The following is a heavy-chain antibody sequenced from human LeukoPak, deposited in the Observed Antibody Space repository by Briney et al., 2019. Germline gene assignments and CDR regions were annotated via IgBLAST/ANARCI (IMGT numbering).Heavy chain of an antibody. CDR1: GFTFSSYW. D-gene: IGHD2-15*01. V-gene: IGHV3-7*01. CDR2: IKQDGSEK. CDR3: ARGYCSGGSCSKYDY. Sequence: GGSLRLSCAASGFTFSSYWMSWVRQAPGKGLEWVAKIKQDGSEKYYVDSVKGRLTISRDSAKNSLYLQMNSLRAEDTAVYYCARGYCSGGSCSKYDYWGQGTLVTVSS. J-gene: IGHJ4*02.